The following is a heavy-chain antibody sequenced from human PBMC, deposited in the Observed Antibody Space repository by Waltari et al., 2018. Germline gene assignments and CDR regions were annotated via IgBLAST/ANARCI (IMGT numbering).Heavy chain of an antibody. J-gene: IGHJ5*02. Sequence: QVQLQESGPGLVKPSETLSLTYSVSGYSISSGYWWGWIRQPPGKGLEWIASIYYTSGYTQYTPSLRSRVTISSDTSKNQFSLRLTSVTAADTAVYYCANNEWGLPVSWGQGTLVTVSS. CDR1: GYSISSGYW. V-gene: IGHV4-38-2*01. D-gene: IGHD1-26*01. CDR2: IYYTSGYT. CDR3: ANNEWGLPVS.